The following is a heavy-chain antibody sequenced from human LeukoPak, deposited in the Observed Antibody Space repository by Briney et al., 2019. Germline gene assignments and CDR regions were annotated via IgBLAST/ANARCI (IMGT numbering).Heavy chain of an antibody. CDR2: IYYSGST. D-gene: IGHD3-22*01. CDR3: ARSERIIMILGGAFDI. CDR1: GDSISSYY. V-gene: IGHV4-59*08. J-gene: IGHJ3*02. Sequence: PSETLSLTCTVSGDSISSYYWSWIRQPPGKGLEWIGHIYYSGSTNYSPSLKSRVTISVDTSKNQFSLKLSSVTAADTAVYYCARSERIIMILGGAFDIWGQGTVVTVSS.